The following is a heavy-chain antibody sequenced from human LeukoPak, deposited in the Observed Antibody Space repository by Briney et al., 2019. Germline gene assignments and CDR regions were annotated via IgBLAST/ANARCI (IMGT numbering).Heavy chain of an antibody. Sequence: TSQTLSLTCIVSGGSISSGGYYWRWIRQHPGKGLEWIGYIYDSGTTYYNPSRKSRVSISVDTSKNQFSLKLSSVTAADTAVYYCARGGDRRGFDYWGQGTLVTVSS. CDR3: ARGGDRRGFDY. D-gene: IGHD1-14*01. J-gene: IGHJ4*02. CDR2: IYDSGTT. V-gene: IGHV4-31*03. CDR1: GGSISSGGYY.